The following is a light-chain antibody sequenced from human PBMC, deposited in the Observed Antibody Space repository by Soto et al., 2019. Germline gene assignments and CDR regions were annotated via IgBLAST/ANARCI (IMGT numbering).Light chain of an antibody. CDR3: SSYAGSNTLV. CDR2: GGT. J-gene: IGLJ2*01. V-gene: IGLV2-23*01. CDR1: NSDVGSYNL. Sequence: QSVLTQPASVSGSPGQPITISCTGTNSDVGSYNLVSWYQQHPGKVPKLMIYGGTKRPSGVSNRFSGSTSGYTASLTISGLQAEDEADYYCSSYAGSNTLVFGGGTKLTVL.